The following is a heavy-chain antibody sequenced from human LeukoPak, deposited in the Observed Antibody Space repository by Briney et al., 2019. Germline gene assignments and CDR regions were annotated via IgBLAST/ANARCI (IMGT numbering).Heavy chain of an antibody. J-gene: IGHJ5*02. V-gene: IGHV3-23*01. CDR3: SKAAHYSFIDP. D-gene: IGHD3-10*01. Sequence: GSLRLSCSASGLTFLNTAMRGVRRAPGKGLEWVSTISGFGGETFYADSVKGRFSLSRDNSKHTLTLQINSLRAEDTNISWCSKAAHYSFIDPSGQRTLVTVSS. CDR2: ISGFGGET. CDR1: GLTFLNTA.